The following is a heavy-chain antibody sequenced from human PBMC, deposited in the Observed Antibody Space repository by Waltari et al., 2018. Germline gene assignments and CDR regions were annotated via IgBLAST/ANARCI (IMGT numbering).Heavy chain of an antibody. D-gene: IGHD2-15*01. Sequence: QVQLVQSGAELREPGASVKVSCKASGYSFTGTLIHWVRQAPGPGLEWMGWINPNSGITNYAQKFQGRVTMTRDTSISTAYVELSSLRIDDTAVYYCATKGVVLPATFDYWGQGTLVTVSS. CDR2: INPNSGIT. V-gene: IGHV1-2*02. J-gene: IGHJ4*02. CDR1: GYSFTGTL. CDR3: ATKGVVLPATFDY.